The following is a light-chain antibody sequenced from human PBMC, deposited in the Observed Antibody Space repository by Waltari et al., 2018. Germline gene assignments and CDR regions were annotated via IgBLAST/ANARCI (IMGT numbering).Light chain of an antibody. CDR2: KAS. CDR3: QQYNSYPYT. Sequence: DIQMTQSPSTLSASAGDRVTITCRASQSISSWLAWYQQKPGKAPNLLIYKASSLESGVPSRFSGSGSGTEFTLTISSLQPDDFATYYGQQYNSYPYTFGQGTKLEIK. CDR1: QSISSW. V-gene: IGKV1-5*03. J-gene: IGKJ2*01.